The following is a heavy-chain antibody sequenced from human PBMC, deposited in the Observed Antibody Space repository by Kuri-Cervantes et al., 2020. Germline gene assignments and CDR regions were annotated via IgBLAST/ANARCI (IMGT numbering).Heavy chain of an antibody. Sequence: GSLRLSCTVSGGSISSYYWSWIRQPPGKGLEWIGYIYYSGSTYYNPSLKSRVTISVDTSKNQFSLKLSSVTAADTAVYYRARAYCDSSGYHAFDIWGQGTMVTVSS. J-gene: IGHJ3*02. CDR3: ARAYCDSSGYHAFDI. CDR2: IYYSGST. V-gene: IGHV4-59*12. D-gene: IGHD3-22*01. CDR1: GGSISSYY.